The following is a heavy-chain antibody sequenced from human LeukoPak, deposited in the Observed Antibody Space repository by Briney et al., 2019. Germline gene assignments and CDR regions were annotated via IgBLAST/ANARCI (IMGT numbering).Heavy chain of an antibody. CDR1: GYTFTGYC. V-gene: IGHV1-2*02. CDR2: VNPNNGDK. Sequence: ASVKVSCKASGYTFTGYCIHWVGQAPGQGLEWVGLVNPNNGDKKDAQKFQGRVTMTRDTSVSTAYMELSRLTSDDTAVYYCARDTRVTNGDYWGQGTLVTVSS. D-gene: IGHD2-15*01. CDR3: ARDTRVTNGDY. J-gene: IGHJ4*02.